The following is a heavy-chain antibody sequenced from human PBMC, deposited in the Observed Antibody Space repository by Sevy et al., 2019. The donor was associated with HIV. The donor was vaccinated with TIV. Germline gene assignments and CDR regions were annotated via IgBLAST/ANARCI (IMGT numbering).Heavy chain of an antibody. CDR1: EFAFNIHN. Sequence: GGSLRLSCVASEFAFNIHNMSWVRQAPGKGLEWVSSISTSSNNIYYADSVEGRFTISRDNAKNSLYLQMNSLRAEDTAVYYCARTFGFSWYDYWGQGTLVTVSS. J-gene: IGHJ4*02. D-gene: IGHD6-13*01. CDR2: ISTSSNNI. CDR3: ARTFGFSWYDY. V-gene: IGHV3-21*01.